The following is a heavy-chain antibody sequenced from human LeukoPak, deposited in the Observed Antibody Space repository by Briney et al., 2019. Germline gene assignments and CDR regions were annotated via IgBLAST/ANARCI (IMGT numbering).Heavy chain of an antibody. D-gene: IGHD3-10*01. V-gene: IGHV3-30*04. CDR1: GFTFSSYV. CDR2: ISYDGSNK. CDR3: ARGGYYYGSGSYYIYGMDV. Sequence: GRSLRLSCAASGFTFSSYVMHWVRQAPGKGLEWVAVISYDGSNKYYADSVKGRFTISRDNSKNTLYLQMNSLRAEDTAVYYCARGGYYYGSGSYYIYGMDVWGKGTTVTVSS. J-gene: IGHJ6*04.